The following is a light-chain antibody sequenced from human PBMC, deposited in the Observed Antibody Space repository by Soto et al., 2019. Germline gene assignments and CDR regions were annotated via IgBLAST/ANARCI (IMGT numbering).Light chain of an antibody. V-gene: IGKV1-5*03. CDR1: QSISSG. Sequence: DIQMTQSPSTLSASVGDRVTITCRASQSISSGLAWYQQKPGKAPKLLIYKASSLESGVPSRFSGSGSGTEFTLTISSMQPDDFATYYCQQYNSYSLTFGGGTKVEIK. CDR3: QQYNSYSLT. J-gene: IGKJ4*01. CDR2: KAS.